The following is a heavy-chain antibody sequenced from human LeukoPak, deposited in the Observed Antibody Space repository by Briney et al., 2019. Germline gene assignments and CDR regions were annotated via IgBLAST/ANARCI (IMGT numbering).Heavy chain of an antibody. D-gene: IGHD4/OR15-4a*01. V-gene: IGHV7-4-1*02. CDR2: INTNAGTS. Sequence: ASVKVSCKASGYTFNNYAMNWVRQAPGQGLEWMGWINTNAGTSAYARGFTGRFVFSLDTSVSTTYLQISSLKAEDTAVYYCARHANADYYFDYWGQGTLVTVSS. CDR3: ARHANADYYFDY. CDR1: GYTFNNYA. J-gene: IGHJ4*02.